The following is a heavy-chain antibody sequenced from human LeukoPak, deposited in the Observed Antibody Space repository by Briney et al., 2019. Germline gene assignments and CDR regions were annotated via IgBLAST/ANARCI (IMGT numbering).Heavy chain of an antibody. CDR2: ISYDGSNK. J-gene: IGHJ5*02. V-gene: IGHV3-30*04. D-gene: IGHD3-10*01. CDR1: GFTFSSYA. CDR3: ARGYYYGSGSYSGGWFDP. Sequence: PGGSLRLSCAASGFTFSSYAMHWVRQAPGKGLEWVAVISYDGSNKYYADSVKGRFTISRDNSKNTLYLQMNSLRAEDTAVYYCARGYYYGSGSYSGGWFDPWGQGTLVNVSS.